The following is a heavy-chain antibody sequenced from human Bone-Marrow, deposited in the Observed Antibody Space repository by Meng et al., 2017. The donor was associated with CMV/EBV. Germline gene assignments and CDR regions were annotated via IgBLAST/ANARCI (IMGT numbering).Heavy chain of an antibody. CDR2: IYHSGST. CDR3: ARVAYYYDSSGYSGAYWVFDP. Sequence: GSLRLSCAVSGGSISSSNWWSWVRQPPGKGLEWIGEIYHSGSTNYNPSLKSRVTISVDKSKNQFSLKLSSVTAADTAVYYCARVAYYYDSSGYSGAYWVFDPWGQGTLVTVSS. D-gene: IGHD3-22*01. V-gene: IGHV4-4*02. CDR1: GGSISSSNW. J-gene: IGHJ5*02.